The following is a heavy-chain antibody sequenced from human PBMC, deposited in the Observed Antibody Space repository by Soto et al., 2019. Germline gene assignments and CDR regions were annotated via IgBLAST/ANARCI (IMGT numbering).Heavy chain of an antibody. CDR3: ARDARGPRSS. V-gene: IGHV3-7*01. D-gene: IGHD5-12*01. CDR1: GFTFSDYW. J-gene: IGHJ5*02. Sequence: GGSLRLSCAASGFTFSDYWITWVRQAPGKGLEWVASIREDGSQKYYVDSVKGRFTLSRDNAENSLYMQMNSLRVEDSAVYYCARDARGPRSSWGQGTLVTVSS. CDR2: IREDGSQK.